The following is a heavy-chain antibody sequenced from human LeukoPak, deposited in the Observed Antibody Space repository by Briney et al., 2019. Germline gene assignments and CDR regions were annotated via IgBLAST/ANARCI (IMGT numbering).Heavy chain of an antibody. Sequence: PGGSLRLSCAASGFTFSSYEMNWVRQAPGKGLEWVSYISSSGSTIYYADSVKGRFTISRDNAKNSLYLQMNSLRAEDTAVYYCAREPRDCSSTSCSPPLDYWGQGTLVTVSS. CDR2: ISSSGSTI. CDR3: AREPRDCSSTSCSPPLDY. J-gene: IGHJ4*02. V-gene: IGHV3-48*03. D-gene: IGHD2-2*01. CDR1: GFTFSSYE.